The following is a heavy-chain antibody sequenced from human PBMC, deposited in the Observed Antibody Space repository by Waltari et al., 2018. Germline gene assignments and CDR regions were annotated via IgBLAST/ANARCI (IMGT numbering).Heavy chain of an antibody. V-gene: IGHV1-2*02. J-gene: IGHJ5*02. CDR3: ARVAQGSSYGFWFDP. D-gene: IGHD3-16*01. CDR2: MNPNSGGT. CDR1: GYPFTCSY. Sequence: QVQLVQSGAEVKKPGASVKVSCRASGYPFTCSYLHWVRQAPGQGLEWMGLMNPNSGGTNYAQEFQGRVTMTRDTSISTAYMELSRLTSDDTAVYFCARVAQGSSYGFWFDPWGQGTLVTVSS.